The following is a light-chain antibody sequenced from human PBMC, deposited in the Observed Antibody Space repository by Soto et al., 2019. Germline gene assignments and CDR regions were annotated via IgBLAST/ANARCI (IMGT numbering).Light chain of an antibody. J-gene: IGLJ1*01. CDR1: SSDVDNYIF. V-gene: IGLV2-14*01. CDR2: DIN. CDR3: VSYTTRASYV. Sequence: QSALTQPASVSGSPGQSITISCTGTSSDVDNYIFVSWYRQHPGKAAKLMIYDINNRPSGVSNRFSGSKSGNTASLTISGLQAEDDADYYCVSYTTRASYVFGTGTKVTVL.